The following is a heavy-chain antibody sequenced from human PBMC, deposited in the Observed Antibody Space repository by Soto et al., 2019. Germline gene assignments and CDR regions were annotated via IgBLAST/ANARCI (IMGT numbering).Heavy chain of an antibody. V-gene: IGHV3-33*01. D-gene: IGHD5-12*01. CDR1: EFTFRNYG. Sequence: QVQVVESGGGVVQPGRSLRLSCAASEFTFRNYGMHWVRQAPGKGLEWMAVIWYDGSNKYYADSVKGRFTISRDNSKNTLYLQMNSLRDEDTAVYYCARGRDGYNPDYWGQGTLVTVSS. J-gene: IGHJ4*02. CDR2: IWYDGSNK. CDR3: ARGRDGYNPDY.